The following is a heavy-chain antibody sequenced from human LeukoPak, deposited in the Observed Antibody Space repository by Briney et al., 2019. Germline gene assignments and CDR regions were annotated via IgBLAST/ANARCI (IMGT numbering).Heavy chain of an antibody. J-gene: IGHJ4*02. CDR2: IKQDGSEK. D-gene: IGHD6-6*01. CDR1: GFTFSSYW. CDR3: ARHIAARLSSYFDY. V-gene: IGHV3-7*01. Sequence: GGSLRLSCAASGFTFSSYWMSWVRQAPGKGLEWVANIKQDGSEKYYVDSVKGRFTISRDNAKNSLYLQMNSLRAEDTAVYYCARHIAARLSSYFDYWGQGTLVTVSS.